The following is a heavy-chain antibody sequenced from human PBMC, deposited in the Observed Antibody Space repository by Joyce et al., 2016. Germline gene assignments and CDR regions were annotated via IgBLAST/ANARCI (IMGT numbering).Heavy chain of an antibody. D-gene: IGHD5-12*01. CDR2: IDTDTGNT. Sequence: QVQLVQSGAEVKKPGASVKVSCKTSGYRFTGYSMNWVRQAPGQSLEWMGWIDTDTGNTKISQRFQDRITITRDTSASIVFLDLSILTSEDTAIYYCARVGGYEGAWGQGTLVTVSS. V-gene: IGHV1-3*04. CDR3: ARVGGYEGA. CDR1: GYRFTGYS. J-gene: IGHJ5*02.